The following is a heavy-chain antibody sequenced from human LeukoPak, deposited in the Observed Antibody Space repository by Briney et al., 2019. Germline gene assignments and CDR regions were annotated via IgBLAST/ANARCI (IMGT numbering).Heavy chain of an antibody. J-gene: IGHJ5*02. CDR3: ARQESGGTTP. V-gene: IGHV5-51*01. CDR2: IYPGDSDT. Sequence: GESLKISCKGSGYIFTSYLLAWVRQMPGKGLGWMGIIYPGDSDTRYSPSIQGQVTISADKSISTGYLQWSSLKASDTAMYYCARQESGGTTPWGQGTLVTVSS. D-gene: IGHD1-7*01. CDR1: GYIFTSYL.